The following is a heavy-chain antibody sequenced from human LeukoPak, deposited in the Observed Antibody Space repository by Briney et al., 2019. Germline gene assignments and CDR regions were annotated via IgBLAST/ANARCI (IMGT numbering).Heavy chain of an antibody. CDR1: GYTFTSYY. J-gene: IGHJ4*02. D-gene: IGHD2-2*01. CDR3: ARAGSTSCYYY. CDR2: INPSGGST. Sequence: ASVTVSCKASGYTFTSYYMHWVRQAPGQGLEWMGIINPSGGSTSYAQKFQGRVTMTRDTSTSTVYMELSSLRSEDTAAYYCARAGSTSCYYYWGQGTLVTVSS. V-gene: IGHV1-46*01.